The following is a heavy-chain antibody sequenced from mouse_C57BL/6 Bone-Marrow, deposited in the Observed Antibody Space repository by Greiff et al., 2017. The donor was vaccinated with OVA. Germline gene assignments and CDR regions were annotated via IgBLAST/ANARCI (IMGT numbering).Heavy chain of an antibody. D-gene: IGHD2-3*01. Sequence: QVQLQQSGAELARPGASVKLSCKASGNTFTSYGISWVKQRTGQGLEWIGEIYPRSGNTYYNEKFKGKATLTADKSSSTAYMELRSLTSEDSAVYFCARSRWLPYAMDYWGQGTSVTVSS. CDR1: GNTFTSYG. CDR2: IYPRSGNT. CDR3: ARSRWLPYAMDY. V-gene: IGHV1-81*01. J-gene: IGHJ4*01.